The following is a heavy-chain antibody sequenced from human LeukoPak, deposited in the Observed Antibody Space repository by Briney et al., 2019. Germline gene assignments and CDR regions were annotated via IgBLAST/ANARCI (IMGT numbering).Heavy chain of an antibody. D-gene: IGHD3-10*01. Sequence: GGSLRLSCAASEFTFSSYYMSWVRQAPGKGLEWVSSISTSSSYIYYADSVKGRFTISRDNSKNTLYLQMNSLRAEDTAIYYCAKVVFWEESLWFGELTKWGQGTLVTVSS. CDR2: ISTSSSYI. J-gene: IGHJ4*02. V-gene: IGHV3-21*04. CDR1: EFTFSSYY. CDR3: AKVVFWEESLWFGELTK.